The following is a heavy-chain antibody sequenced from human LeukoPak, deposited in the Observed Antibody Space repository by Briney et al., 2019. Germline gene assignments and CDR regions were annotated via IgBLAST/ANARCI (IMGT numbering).Heavy chain of an antibody. CDR3: AREGGFYRPLDY. D-gene: IGHD3-3*01. CDR2: VHLDGRT. Sequence: SETLSLICGVSGGSISSTNWWTWIRQPPGRGLEWIGEVHLDGRTNYNPSLESRLTMSVDLSENHISLKLTSVTAADTAVYYCAREGGFYRPLDYTGQGTLVTVSS. V-gene: IGHV4-4*02. J-gene: IGHJ4*02. CDR1: GGSISSTNW.